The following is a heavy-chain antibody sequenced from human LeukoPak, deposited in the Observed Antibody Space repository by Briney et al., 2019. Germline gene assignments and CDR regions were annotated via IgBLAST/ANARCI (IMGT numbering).Heavy chain of an antibody. V-gene: IGHV3-9*01. D-gene: IGHD6-13*01. CDR2: INWNSDSI. J-gene: IGHJ1*01. Sequence: GGSLRLSCAASGFTFDDYAMHWVRQAPGKGLGWVSSINWNSDSIGYADSVRGRFTNSRDNAKNSLYLQMNSLRPEDSALYSCVKARGSSWAEYLQHWGQGTLVTVSS. CDR1: GFTFDDYA. CDR3: VKARGSSWAEYLQH.